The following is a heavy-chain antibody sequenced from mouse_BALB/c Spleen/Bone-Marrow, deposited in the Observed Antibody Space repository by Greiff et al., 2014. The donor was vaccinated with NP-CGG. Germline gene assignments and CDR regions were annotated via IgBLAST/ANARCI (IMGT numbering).Heavy chain of an antibody. D-gene: IGHD2-12*01. CDR1: GYTFSGYW. CDR2: ILPGSGST. Sequence: VQLQQSGAELMKPGASVKIPCKATGYTFSGYWIEWVKQRPGHGLEWIGEILPGSGSTNYNEKFKGKATFTADTSSNTAYMQLSSLTSEDSAVYYCARREVSYYYDYWGQGTTLTVSS. J-gene: IGHJ2*01. V-gene: IGHV1-9*01. CDR3: ARREVSYYYDY.